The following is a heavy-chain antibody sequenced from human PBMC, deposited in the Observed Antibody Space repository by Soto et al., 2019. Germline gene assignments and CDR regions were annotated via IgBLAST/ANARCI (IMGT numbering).Heavy chain of an antibody. CDR1: GGSISSYY. V-gene: IGHV4-59*01. D-gene: IGHD3-10*01. J-gene: IGHJ6*03. CDR3: ARDSGEGNYYYYMDV. Sequence: SETLSLTCTVSGGSISSYYWSWIRQPPGKGLEWIGYIYYSGSTNYNPSLKSRVTISVDTSKNQFSLKLSSVTAADTAVYYCARDSGEGNYYYYMDVWGKGTTVTVSS. CDR2: IYYSGST.